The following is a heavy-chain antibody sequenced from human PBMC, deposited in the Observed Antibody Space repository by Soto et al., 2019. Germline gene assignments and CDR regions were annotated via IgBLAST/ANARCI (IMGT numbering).Heavy chain of an antibody. V-gene: IGHV3-30*18. CDR3: SKSSTYYYDSSGYYCDY. CDR2: ISYDGSNK. D-gene: IGHD3-22*01. CDR1: GFTFSSYG. Sequence: GGSLRLSCAASGFTFSSYGMHWVRQAPGKGLEWVAVISYDGSNKYYADSVKGRFTISRDNSKNTLYLQKNSLRAEDTAVYYWSKSSTYYYDSSGYYCDYWGQGTLVTVSS. J-gene: IGHJ4*02.